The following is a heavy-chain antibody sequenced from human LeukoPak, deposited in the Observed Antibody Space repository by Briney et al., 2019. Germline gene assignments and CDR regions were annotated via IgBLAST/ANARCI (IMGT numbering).Heavy chain of an antibody. J-gene: IGHJ5*01. CDR3: ATDGDPIAVVDSWFAS. V-gene: IGHV1-18*01. CDR2: ISGYNGNT. CDR1: GYTFTRYG. D-gene: IGHD6-19*01. Sequence: ASVKVSCKASGYTFTRYGINWVRQAPGQGLQWMGWISGYNGNTNYAQNLQGRVTMTTDTSTSTAYMELKSLTSDDTAVFYCATDGDPIAVVDSWFASWRQGTLVTVSS.